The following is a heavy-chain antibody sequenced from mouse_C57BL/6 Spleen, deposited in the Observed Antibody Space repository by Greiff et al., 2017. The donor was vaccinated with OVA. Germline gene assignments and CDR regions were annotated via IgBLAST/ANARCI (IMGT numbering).Heavy chain of an antibody. CDR2: ISYDGSN. D-gene: IGHD1-1*01. J-gene: IGHJ1*03. CDR3: ARDTTVVPHWYFDV. Sequence: EVKLMESGPGLVKPSQSLSLTCSVTGYSITSGYYWNWIRQFPGNKLEWMGYISYDGSNNYNPSLKNRISITRDTSKNQFFLKLNSVTTEDTATYYCARDTTVVPHWYFDVWGTGTTVTVSS. CDR1: GYSITSGYY. V-gene: IGHV3-6*01.